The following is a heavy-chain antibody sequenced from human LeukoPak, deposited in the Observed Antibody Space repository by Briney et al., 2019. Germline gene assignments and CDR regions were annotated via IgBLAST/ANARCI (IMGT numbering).Heavy chain of an antibody. D-gene: IGHD3-10*01. CDR3: AKTSYGSITHPNDN. J-gene: IGHJ4*02. CDR2: ISYDGSNK. Sequence: PGGSLRLSCAASGFTFSSYAMHWVRQAPGKGLEWVAVISYDGSNKYYADSVKGRFTISRDNSKNTLYLQMNSLRAEDTAIYYCAKTSYGSITHPNDNWGQGTLVTVSS. CDR1: GFTFSSYA. V-gene: IGHV3-30-3*02.